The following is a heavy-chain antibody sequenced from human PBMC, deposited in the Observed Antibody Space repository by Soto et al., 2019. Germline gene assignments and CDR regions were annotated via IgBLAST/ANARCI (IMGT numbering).Heavy chain of an antibody. CDR2: IFHDGNT. CDR3: GRHEGWTGPDQ. D-gene: IGHD3-10*01. Sequence: QVHLQESGPGLVKPSETLSLTCAVSGASIGSGGWWSWVRQPPGKGLEWIAEIFHDGNTNYSPSLKSRVTISVDKSQNHFSLNVYSVTAADTAVYYCGRHEGWTGPDQWGQGTLVTVSS. J-gene: IGHJ5*02. V-gene: IGHV4-4*02. CDR1: GASIGSGGW.